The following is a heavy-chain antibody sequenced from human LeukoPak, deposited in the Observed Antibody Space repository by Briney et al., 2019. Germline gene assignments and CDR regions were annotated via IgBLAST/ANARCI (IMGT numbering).Heavy chain of an antibody. D-gene: IGHD4-17*01. V-gene: IGHV5-51*01. CDR3: ARHGYIPGATVTTNYYYMDV. Sequence: GESLKISCKGSRYSFTSYWIGWVRQMPGKGLEWMGIIYPGDSDTRYSPSFQGQVTISADKSISTAYLQWSSLKASDTAMYYCARHGYIPGATVTTNYYYMDVWGKGTTVTVSS. J-gene: IGHJ6*03. CDR1: RYSFTSYW. CDR2: IYPGDSDT.